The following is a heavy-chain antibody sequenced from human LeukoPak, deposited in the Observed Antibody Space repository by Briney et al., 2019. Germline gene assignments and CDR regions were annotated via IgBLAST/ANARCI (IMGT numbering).Heavy chain of an antibody. D-gene: IGHD5-12*01. V-gene: IGHV1-18*01. J-gene: IGHJ4*02. CDR2: ISGYNGKT. CDR1: GYTFTSYG. CDR3: AMATTLMVASPFDF. Sequence: ASVKVSCKASGYTFTSYGFSWVRQAPGQGLEWMGWISGYNGKTNYAQKFQGRLTMTTDTSTSTAYMELRSLRSDDTAVYHCAMATTLMVASPFDFWGQGTLVTVSS.